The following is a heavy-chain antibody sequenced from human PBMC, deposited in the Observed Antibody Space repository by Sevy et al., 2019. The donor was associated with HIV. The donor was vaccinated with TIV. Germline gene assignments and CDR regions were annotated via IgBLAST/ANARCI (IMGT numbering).Heavy chain of an antibody. CDR2: IIPMFGTA. Sequence: ASVKVSCKASGGTFSSDAISWVRQAPGQGLEWMGGIIPMFGTANYAQKFQRRVTITADESTSTAYMDLSSLRSEDTAVYYCARGRRLSGGNNYYYYYGMDVWGQGTTVTVSS. CDR1: GGTFSSDA. CDR3: ARGRRLSGGNNYYYYYGMDV. D-gene: IGHD2-15*01. V-gene: IGHV1-69*13. J-gene: IGHJ6*02.